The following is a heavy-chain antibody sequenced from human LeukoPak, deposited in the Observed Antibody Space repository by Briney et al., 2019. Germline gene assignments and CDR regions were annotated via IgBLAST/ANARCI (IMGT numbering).Heavy chain of an antibody. CDR3: ARGTRGYSYGPRHFDY. CDR2: INHSGST. Sequence: SETLSLTCAVYGGSFSGYCWSWIRQPPGKGLEWIREINHSGSTNYNPSLKSRVTISVDTSKNQFSLKLSSVTAADTAVYYCARGTRGYSYGPRHFDYWGQGTLVTVSS. D-gene: IGHD5-18*01. V-gene: IGHV4-34*01. CDR1: GGSFSGYC. J-gene: IGHJ4*02.